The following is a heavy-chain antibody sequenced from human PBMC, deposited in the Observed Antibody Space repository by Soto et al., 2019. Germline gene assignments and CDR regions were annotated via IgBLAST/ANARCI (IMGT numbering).Heavy chain of an antibody. CDR3: AKDRESGGWYRSDAFDI. V-gene: IGHV3-23*01. CDR2: ISGSGGST. D-gene: IGHD6-19*01. J-gene: IGHJ3*02. CDR1: GFTFSSYA. Sequence: EVQLLESGGGLVQPGGSLRLSCAASGFTFSSYAMSWVRQAPGKGLEWVSAISGSGGSTYYADSVKGRFTISRDNSKNTLYRQMNSLGAEDTAVYYCAKDRESGGWYRSDAFDIWGRGTMVTVSS.